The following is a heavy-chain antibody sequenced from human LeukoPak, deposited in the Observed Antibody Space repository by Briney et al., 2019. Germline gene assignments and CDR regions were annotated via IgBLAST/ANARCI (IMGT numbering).Heavy chain of an antibody. D-gene: IGHD1-26*01. CDR1: GYTFTGYY. Sequence: ASEKVSCKASGYTFTGYYMHWVRQAPGQGLEWMGWINPNSGGTNYAQKFQGRVTMTRDTSISTAYMELSRLRSDDTAVYYCARAWDFRGNWFDPWGQGTLVTVSS. CDR2: INPNSGGT. V-gene: IGHV1-2*02. J-gene: IGHJ5*02. CDR3: ARAWDFRGNWFDP.